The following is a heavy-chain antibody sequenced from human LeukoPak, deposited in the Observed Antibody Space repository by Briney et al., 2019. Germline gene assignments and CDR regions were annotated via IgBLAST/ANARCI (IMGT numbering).Heavy chain of an antibody. CDR3: ARHGYYGSGTLDI. D-gene: IGHD3-10*01. V-gene: IGHV4-39*01. Sequence: PSETLSLTCTVSGGSISSRSYYWGWIRQPPGKGLEWIGSMYYSGSTYYNPSLKSRFTIAVDTSKNQFSLNLSSVTAADTAVYYCARHGYYGSGTLDIWGQGTKVTVS. J-gene: IGHJ3*02. CDR1: GGSISSRSYY. CDR2: MYYSGST.